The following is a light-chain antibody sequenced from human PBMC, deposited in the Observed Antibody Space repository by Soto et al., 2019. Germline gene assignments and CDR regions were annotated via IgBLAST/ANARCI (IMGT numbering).Light chain of an antibody. CDR2: GAS. Sequence: EVVLTQSPGTLSLSPGERATLSCRASQSVTSNYLAWYQQKPGQAPRLLIFGASSRATGIPDKFSGSGSGRDFTLTISRLEPDDFGVYYCQRYGGPSWTFGQGTRVEIK. CDR1: QSVTSNY. CDR3: QRYGGPSWT. J-gene: IGKJ1*01. V-gene: IGKV3-20*01.